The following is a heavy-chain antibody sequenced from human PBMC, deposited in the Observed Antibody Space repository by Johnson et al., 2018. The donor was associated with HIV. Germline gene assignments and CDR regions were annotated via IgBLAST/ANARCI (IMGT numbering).Heavy chain of an antibody. CDR2: ISSGPLII. Sequence: QVQLVESGGGLGKPGGSLRLSCAASGFTFSDYYMSWLRQPPGERLEWVSYISSGPLIINYADSVKGRFIISRDNTKNSLYLQMNSLRAEDTAVFYCAKVGIEGPTSLLRAFEMWGQGTMVTVSS. J-gene: IGHJ3*02. V-gene: IGHV3-11*04. D-gene: IGHD1-26*01. CDR1: GFTFSDYY. CDR3: AKVGIEGPTSLLRAFEM.